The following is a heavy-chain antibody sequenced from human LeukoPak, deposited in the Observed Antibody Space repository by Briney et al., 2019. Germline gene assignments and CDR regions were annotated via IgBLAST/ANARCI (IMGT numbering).Heavy chain of an antibody. CDR2: IHSDGSST. Sequence: GGSLRLSCAASGFTFSSYWMHWVRHAPGKGLVWVSRIHSDGSSTSYADSVRGRFTISRDDAKSTLYLQMNSLRAEDTAVYYCARSGWPYYFDYWGQGTLVTVSS. CDR3: ARSGWPYYFDY. J-gene: IGHJ4*02. V-gene: IGHV3-74*01. CDR1: GFTFSSYW. D-gene: IGHD3-22*01.